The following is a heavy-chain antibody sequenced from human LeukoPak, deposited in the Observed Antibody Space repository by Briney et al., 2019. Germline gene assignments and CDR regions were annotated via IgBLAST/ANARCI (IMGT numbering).Heavy chain of an antibody. J-gene: IGHJ3*02. D-gene: IGHD4-17*01. CDR2: INPSGGST. CDR1: GYTFTSYY. CDR3: TRAYGPSDAFDI. V-gene: IGHV1-46*01. Sequence: GASVKVSCKASGYTFTSYYMHWVRQAPGQGLEWMGIINPSGGSTSYAQKFQGRVTMTRDASTSTVYMELSSLRSEDTAVYYCTRAYGPSDAFDIWGQGTMVTVSS.